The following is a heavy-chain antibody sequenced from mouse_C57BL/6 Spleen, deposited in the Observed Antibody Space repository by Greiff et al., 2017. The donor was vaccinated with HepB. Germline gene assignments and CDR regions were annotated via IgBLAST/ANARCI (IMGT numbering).Heavy chain of an antibody. CDR1: GFSLTSYG. J-gene: IGHJ1*03. CDR3: AKGGYTNWYFDV. CDR2: IWSGGST. Sequence: QVQLQQSGPGLVQPSQSLSITCTVSGFSLTSYGVHWVRQSPGKGLEWLGVIWSGGSTDNNAAFMSRLSTTKGNSKSQVFFKMNSLQADDTAIYYSAKGGYTNWYFDVWGTGTTVTVSS. D-gene: IGHD2-2*01. V-gene: IGHV2-5*01.